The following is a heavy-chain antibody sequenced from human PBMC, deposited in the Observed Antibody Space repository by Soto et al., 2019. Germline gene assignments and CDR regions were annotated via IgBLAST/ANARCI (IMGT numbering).Heavy chain of an antibody. CDR2: ISHDGSKK. V-gene: IGHV3-30*18. Sequence: QVQLVESGGGVVQPGGSLRLACRASGFTYGAYGMHWVRQAPDKGLDWVALISHDGSKKSYADSVTGRFTVSRDNGKNTMDLQMDSLRSDDSGVYYCVKEDIPSRGGLAVWGQGTTVIVSS. J-gene: IGHJ6*02. CDR3: VKEDIPSRGGLAV. D-gene: IGHD2-15*01. CDR1: GFTYGAYG.